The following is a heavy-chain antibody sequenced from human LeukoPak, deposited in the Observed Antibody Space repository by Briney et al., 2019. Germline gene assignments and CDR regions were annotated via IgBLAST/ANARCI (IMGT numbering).Heavy chain of an antibody. D-gene: IGHD3-22*01. CDR3: ARDAGAYDTNWFDP. V-gene: IGHV1-2*03. Sequence: AASVKVSCKASGYTFTGYYMHWVPQAPGQGLEWMGWINPNSGGTNYAQKFQGRVTMTRDTSISTAYMELSRLRSDDTAVYYCARDAGAYDTNWFDPWGQGTLVTVSS. J-gene: IGHJ5*02. CDR1: GYTFTGYY. CDR2: INPNSGGT.